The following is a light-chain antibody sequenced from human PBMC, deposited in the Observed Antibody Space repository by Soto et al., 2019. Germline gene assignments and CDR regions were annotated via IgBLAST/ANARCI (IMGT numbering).Light chain of an antibody. J-gene: IGLJ1*01. CDR1: NSDVGGYDY. CDR3: SSYAGLYSYV. CDR2: DVT. V-gene: IGLV2-11*01. Sequence: QSALTQPRSVSGSPGQAVTFSCTGTNSDVGGYDYVSWYQQLPGEAPKLIIYDVTKRPSGVPNRFSGSKSGNTASLTISGLQAEDEADYYCSSYAGLYSYVFGSGTKLTVL.